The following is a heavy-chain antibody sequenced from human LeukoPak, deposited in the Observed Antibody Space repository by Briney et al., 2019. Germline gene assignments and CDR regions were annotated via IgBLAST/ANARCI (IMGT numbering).Heavy chain of an antibody. CDR2: INHSGST. CDR1: GGSFSGYY. CDR3: ARGGFLLYDYVWGSYRRNHFDY. D-gene: IGHD3-16*02. J-gene: IGHJ4*02. V-gene: IGHV4-34*01. Sequence: SEALSLTCAVYGGSFSGYYWSWIRQPPGKGLEWIGEINHSGSTNYNPSLKSRVTISVDTSKNQFSLKLSSVTAADTAVYYCARGGFLLYDYVWGSYRRNHFDYWGQGTLVTVSS.